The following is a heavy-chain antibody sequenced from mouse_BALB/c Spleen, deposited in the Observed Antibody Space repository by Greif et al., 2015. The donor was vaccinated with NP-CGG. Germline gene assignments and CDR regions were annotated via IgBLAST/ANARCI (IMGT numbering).Heavy chain of an antibody. V-gene: IGHV1-7*01. CDR2: INPSTGYT. Sequence: VQLQQSGAELAKPGASVKMSCKASGYTFTSYWMHWVKQRPGQGLEWIGYINPSTGYTEYNQKFKDKATLTADKSSSTAYMQLSSLTSEDSAVYYCARTDYGYWYFDVWGAGTTVTVSS. CDR1: GYTFTSYW. D-gene: IGHD1-1*01. J-gene: IGHJ1*01. CDR3: ARTDYGYWYFDV.